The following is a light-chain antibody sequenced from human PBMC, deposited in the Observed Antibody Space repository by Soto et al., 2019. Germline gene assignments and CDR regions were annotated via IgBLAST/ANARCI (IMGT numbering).Light chain of an antibody. CDR2: AAS. Sequence: EIVLTQSPGTMSLSPVERATLSCRASQSVSVNSLAWYQQKGGQAPRLLIYAASTRATGVPDRFSGTGSGTDFALTISRLETDDSAVYYCQQYGGSPFTFGPGSKVDI. CDR3: QQYGGSPFT. V-gene: IGKV3-20*01. CDR1: QSVSVNS. J-gene: IGKJ3*01.